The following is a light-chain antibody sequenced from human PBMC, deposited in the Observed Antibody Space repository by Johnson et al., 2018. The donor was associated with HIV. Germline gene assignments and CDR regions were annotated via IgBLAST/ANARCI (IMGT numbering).Light chain of an antibody. J-gene: IGLJ1*01. CDR3: GTWDSSLSAGV. CDR2: ENN. V-gene: IGLV1-51*02. Sequence: QSVLTQPPSVSAAPGQKVTISCSGSSSNMGNNKVSWYQKLQGTAPKLLIYENNKRPSGIPDRFSGSKSGTSATLGITGLQTGDEADYYCGTWDSSLSAGVFGTGTTVTVL. CDR1: SSNMGNNK.